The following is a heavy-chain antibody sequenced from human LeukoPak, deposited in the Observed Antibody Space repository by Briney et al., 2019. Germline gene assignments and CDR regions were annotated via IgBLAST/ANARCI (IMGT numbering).Heavy chain of an antibody. CDR1: GFTFSSNA. J-gene: IGHJ4*02. CDR2: ISGSGGST. CDR3: AKDRGSYRVFDY. D-gene: IGHD1-26*01. V-gene: IGHV3-23*01. Sequence: GGSLRLSCAASGFTFSSNAMNWVRQAPGKGLEWVSGISGSGGSTYYADSVKGRFTISRDNSKNTLYLQMNSLRAEDTAVYYCAKDRGSYRVFDYWGQGTLVTGSS.